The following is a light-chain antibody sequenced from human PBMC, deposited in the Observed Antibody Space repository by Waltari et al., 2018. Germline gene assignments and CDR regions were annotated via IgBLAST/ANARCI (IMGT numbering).Light chain of an antibody. V-gene: IGLV2-14*01. Sequence: QSAMTQPAPVSESPGQSVTISCTGPRSDIVNYNHFTWYQQHPGKAPKLIIFEVYDRPSGVSDRFSASKSANTASLTISGLQAEDEADYYCSSYTNSSTWVFGGGTSLTVL. CDR3: SSYTNSSTWV. CDR2: EVY. J-gene: IGLJ3*02. CDR1: RSDIVNYNH.